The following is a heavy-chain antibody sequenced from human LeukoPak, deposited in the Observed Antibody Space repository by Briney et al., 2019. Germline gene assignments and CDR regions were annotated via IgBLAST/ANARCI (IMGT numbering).Heavy chain of an antibody. D-gene: IGHD2-8*01. CDR1: GGSITVSSYY. CDR3: AGNVSAGYFDY. CDR2: IYYSGST. Sequence: SETLSLTCSVSGGSITVSSYYWAWIRQPPGKGLEWIGSIYYSGSTSYSPSLKSRVTIPVDTSKNQFSLRLSSVTAADTAVYYCAGNVSAGYFDYWGQGALVTVSS. J-gene: IGHJ4*02. V-gene: IGHV4-39*01.